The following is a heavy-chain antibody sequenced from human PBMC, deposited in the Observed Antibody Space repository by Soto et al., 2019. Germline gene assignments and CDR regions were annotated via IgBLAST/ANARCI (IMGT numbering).Heavy chain of an antibody. CDR3: ASEYCSGGSCYYYGMDV. Sequence: QVQLVESGGGVVQPGRSLRLSCAASGFTFSSYGMHWVRQAPGKGLEWVAGIWYDGSNKYYADSVKGRFTISRDNSKNTLYLQMNSLRAEDTAVYYCASEYCSGGSCYYYGMDVWGQGTTVTXSS. CDR2: IWYDGSNK. V-gene: IGHV3-33*01. J-gene: IGHJ6*02. D-gene: IGHD2-15*01. CDR1: GFTFSSYG.